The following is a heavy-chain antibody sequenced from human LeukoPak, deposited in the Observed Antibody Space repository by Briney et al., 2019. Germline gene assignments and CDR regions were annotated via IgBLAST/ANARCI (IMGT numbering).Heavy chain of an antibody. CDR1: GFTFSSYS. Sequence: GGSLRLSCAASGFTFSSYSMNWVRQAPGKGLEWVSYISSSSSNINYADSVKGRFTISRDNAKNSLYLQMNSLRAEDTAVYYCAKDRVATTKYYYYYGMDVWGQGTTVTVSS. J-gene: IGHJ6*02. D-gene: IGHD5-12*01. CDR3: AKDRVATTKYYYYYGMDV. V-gene: IGHV3-21*01. CDR2: ISSSSSNI.